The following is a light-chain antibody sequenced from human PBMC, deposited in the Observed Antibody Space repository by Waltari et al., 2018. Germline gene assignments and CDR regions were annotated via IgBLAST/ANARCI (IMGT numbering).Light chain of an antibody. CDR3: QQYNKWPPWA. CDR2: GAS. J-gene: IGKJ1*01. CDR1: QSVSSN. Sequence: EIVMTQSPATLSVSPGERVTLSCRASQSVSSNLAWDQQKPCQAPRLLIYGASTRATGIPARFSDSGSGTDFTLTISSLQSEDFALYYCQQYNKWPPWAVGQGTKVEIK. V-gene: IGKV3-15*01.